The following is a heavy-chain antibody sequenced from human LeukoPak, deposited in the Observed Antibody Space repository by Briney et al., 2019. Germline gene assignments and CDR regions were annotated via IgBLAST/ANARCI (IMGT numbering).Heavy chain of an antibody. CDR1: GGSISSYY. CDR2: IYYSGST. D-gene: IGHD4-11*01. V-gene: IGHV4-59*08. CDR3: ARHLTTVTSPDYYYYGMDV. J-gene: IGHJ6*02. Sequence: PSETLSLTCTVPGGSISSYYWSWIRQPPGKGLEWIGYIYYSGSTNYNPSLKSRVTISVDTSKKQFSLKLSSVTAADTAVYYCARHLTTVTSPDYYYYGMDVWGQGTTVTVSS.